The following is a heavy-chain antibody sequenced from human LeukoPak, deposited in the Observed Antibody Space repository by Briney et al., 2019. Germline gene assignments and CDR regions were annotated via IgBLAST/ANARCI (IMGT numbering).Heavy chain of an antibody. J-gene: IGHJ4*02. D-gene: IGHD2-8*02. Sequence: GGSLRLSCAASGFTFSTYTMYWVRHPPGKRLEWVSTIGSSGGGIHYADSVKGRFTISRDNSKNALYLQMNSLRVEDTAVYYCAKPRTTGLGWAQFDYWGQGSLVTVSS. CDR2: IGSSGGGI. CDR1: GFTFSTYT. V-gene: IGHV3-23*01. CDR3: AKPRTTGLGWAQFDY.